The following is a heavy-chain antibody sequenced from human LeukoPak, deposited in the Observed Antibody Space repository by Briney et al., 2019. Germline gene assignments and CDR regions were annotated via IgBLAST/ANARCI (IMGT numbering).Heavy chain of an antibody. D-gene: IGHD3-22*01. CDR2: INHSGSN. J-gene: IGHJ4*02. CDR3: ARVLLSDSSGYYGIDY. Sequence: SETLSLTCAVYGGSFSGSYWSWIRQPPGKGLEWIGEINHSGSNNYNPSLKSRVTISVDTSKNQFSLKLSSVTAADTAVYYCARVLLSDSSGYYGIDYWGQGTLVTVSS. V-gene: IGHV4-34*01. CDR1: GGSFSGSY.